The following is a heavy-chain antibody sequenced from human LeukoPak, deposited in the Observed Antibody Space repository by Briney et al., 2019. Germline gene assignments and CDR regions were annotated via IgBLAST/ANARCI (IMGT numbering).Heavy chain of an antibody. Sequence: GGSLRLSCAASGFTFDDYAMHWVRQAPGKGLEWFSGINWNSGFIDYADSVKGRFTISRDNARNSLYLQMNSLRAEDTALYYCAKSLTGYYNSVDVWGQGTTVTVSS. V-gene: IGHV3-9*01. CDR3: AKSLTGYYNSVDV. CDR1: GFTFDDYA. J-gene: IGHJ6*02. D-gene: IGHD3-9*01. CDR2: INWNSGFI.